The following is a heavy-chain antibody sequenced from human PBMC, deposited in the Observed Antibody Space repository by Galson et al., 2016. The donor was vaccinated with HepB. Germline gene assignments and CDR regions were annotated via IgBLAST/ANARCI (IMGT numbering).Heavy chain of an antibody. V-gene: IGHV3-30-3*01. CDR1: GLTFISYN. D-gene: IGHD3-16*02. Sequence: SLRLSCAVSGLTFISYNMHWVRQAPGKGLEWVAVASSDGSRKYYADSVKGRFTISRDNSKNTLYLQMNSLRTEDTAVYYCARDYPAFDYWGQGTLVTVST. J-gene: IGHJ4*02. CDR3: ARDYPAFDY. CDR2: ASSDGSRK.